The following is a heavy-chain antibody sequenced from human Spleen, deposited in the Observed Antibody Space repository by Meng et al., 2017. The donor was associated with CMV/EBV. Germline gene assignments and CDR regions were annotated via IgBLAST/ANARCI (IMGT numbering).Heavy chain of an antibody. CDR3: AKAQIFGVVEDGFDI. J-gene: IGHJ3*02. CDR2: ITGTGGST. V-gene: IGHV3-23*01. CDR1: GFTFNDYA. Sequence: GESLKISCAASGFTFNDYAMSWVRQAPGKGLEWVSGITGTGGSTHAADSVKGRFTISRENSKNTLYLQMSSLRADDTAIYYCAKAQIFGVVEDGFDIWGQGTVVTVSS. D-gene: IGHD3-3*01.